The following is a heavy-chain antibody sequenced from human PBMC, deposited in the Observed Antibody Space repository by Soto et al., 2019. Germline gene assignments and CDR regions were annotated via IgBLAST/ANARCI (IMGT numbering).Heavy chain of an antibody. D-gene: IGHD6-19*01. CDR1: GYTFTSYA. J-gene: IGHJ6*02. Sequence: GASVKVSCKASGYTFTSYAMHWVRQAPGQRLEWMGWINAGNGNTKYSQKFQGRVTITRDTSASTAYMELSSLRSEDTAVYYCARVDRKGGWPLGGYYYGMDVWGQGTTVTVSS. CDR3: ARVDRKGGWPLGGYYYGMDV. V-gene: IGHV1-3*01. CDR2: INAGNGNT.